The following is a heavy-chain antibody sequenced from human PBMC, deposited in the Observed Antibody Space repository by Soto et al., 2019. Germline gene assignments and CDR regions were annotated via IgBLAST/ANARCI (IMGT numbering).Heavy chain of an antibody. CDR3: ARDGRTSGYYLDY. Sequence: QVQLQESGPGLVKPSETLSLTCTVSRGSISSGGFYWSWIRHSPGKGLEGIGFIYANGNSYYNPSLKSRANISLDTSKNKFSLKISSVTVADTAVYYCARDGRTSGYYLDYWGQGTPVTVS. CDR2: IYANGNS. J-gene: IGHJ4*02. CDR1: RGSISSGGFY. D-gene: IGHD3-22*01. V-gene: IGHV4-31*03.